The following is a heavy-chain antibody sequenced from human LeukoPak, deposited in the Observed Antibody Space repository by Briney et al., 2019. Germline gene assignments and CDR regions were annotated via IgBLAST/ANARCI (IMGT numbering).Heavy chain of an antibody. CDR2: ISGSGGST. D-gene: IGHD3-10*01. Sequence: GGSLRLSCAASGFTFSSYGMHWVRQAPGKGLEWVSDISGSGGSTYYADSVKGRFTISRDNSKNTLYLQMNSLRAEDTAVYYCAKEDLYGSVKWFDPWGQGTLVTVSS. CDR3: AKEDLYGSVKWFDP. V-gene: IGHV3-23*01. CDR1: GFTFSSYG. J-gene: IGHJ5*02.